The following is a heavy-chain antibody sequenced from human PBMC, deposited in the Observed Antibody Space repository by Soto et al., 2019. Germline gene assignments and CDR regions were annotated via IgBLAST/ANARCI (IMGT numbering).Heavy chain of an antibody. CDR3: ARASRRNYESAFDP. Sequence: ASVKVSCKASGYSFSTHAMHWVRQAPGQSLEWMGWINTDNGNTQYSQNFQGRLSITRDTSATIVYMALSSPKSEDTAVYYCARASRRNYESAFDPWGLGTLVTVSS. J-gene: IGHJ5*02. CDR1: GYSFSTHA. D-gene: IGHD1-7*01. V-gene: IGHV1-3*04. CDR2: INTDNGNT.